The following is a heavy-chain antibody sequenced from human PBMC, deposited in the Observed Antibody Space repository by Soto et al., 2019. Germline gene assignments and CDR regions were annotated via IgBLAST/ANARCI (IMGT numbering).Heavy chain of an antibody. V-gene: IGHV1-8*01. CDR3: ARTTGYCSGGSCYLGIKYYYIYYMDV. D-gene: IGHD2-15*01. J-gene: IGHJ6*03. CDR2: VNPNSGNI. CDR1: GYTFTSYD. Sequence: QVQLVQSGAEVKKPGASVKVSCKASGYTFTSYDINWVRQATGQGLEWMGWVNPNSGNIGYAQKFQGRVTMTRNTAISTAYMELSSLRCEDTAVYYCARTTGYCSGGSCYLGIKYYYIYYMDVGGKGTTVTVSS.